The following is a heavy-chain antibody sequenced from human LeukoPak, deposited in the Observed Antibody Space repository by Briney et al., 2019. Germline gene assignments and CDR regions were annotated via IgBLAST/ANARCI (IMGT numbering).Heavy chain of an antibody. CDR2: IIPIFGTA. CDR1: GGTFSSYA. CDR3: ARGTTHYDFWSGYYFDDAFDI. V-gene: IGHV1-69*13. D-gene: IGHD3-3*01. J-gene: IGHJ3*02. Sequence: SVKVSCKASGGTFSSYAISWVRQAPGQGLEWMGGIIPIFGTANYAQKFQGRVTITADESTSTAYMELSSLRSEDTAVYYCARGTTHYDFWSGYYFDDAFDIWGQGTMVTVSS.